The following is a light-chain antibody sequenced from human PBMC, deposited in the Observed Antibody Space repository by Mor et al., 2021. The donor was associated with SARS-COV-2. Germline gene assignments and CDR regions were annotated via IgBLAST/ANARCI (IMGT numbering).Light chain of an antibody. J-gene: IGLJ1*01. Sequence: SGSSSNIGANSVNWYQQFPGMAPKLLIYANTQRPSGVPDRFSGSKSGTSASLAVRGLQAEDEAEFYCAVWDDSLNAFVFGPG. CDR2: ANT. V-gene: IGLV1-44*01. CDR1: SSNIGANS. CDR3: AVWDDSLNAFV.